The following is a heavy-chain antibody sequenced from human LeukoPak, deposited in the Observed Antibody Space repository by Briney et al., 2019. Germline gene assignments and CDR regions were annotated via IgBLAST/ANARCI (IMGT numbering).Heavy chain of an antibody. CDR1: GFTFSSYW. CDR3: AREYYDILTGYRFQVQNDVGPLPHYFDY. D-gene: IGHD3-9*01. J-gene: IGHJ4*02. CDR2: IKQDGSEK. V-gene: IGHV3-7*01. Sequence: PGGSLRLSCAASGFTFSSYWMSWVRQAPGKGLEWVANIKQDGSEKYYVDSVKGRFTISRDNAKNSLYLQMNSLRAEDTAVYYCAREYYDILTGYRFQVQNDVGPLPHYFDYWGQGTLVTVSS.